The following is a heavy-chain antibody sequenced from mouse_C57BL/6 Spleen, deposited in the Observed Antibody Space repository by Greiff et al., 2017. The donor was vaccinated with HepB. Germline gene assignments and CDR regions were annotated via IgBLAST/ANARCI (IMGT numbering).Heavy chain of an antibody. CDR2: IDPSDSET. CDR1: GYTFTSYW. D-gene: IGHD1-1*02. Sequence: VQLQQPGAELVRPGSSVKLSCKASGYTFTSYWMHWVKQRPIQGLEWIGNIDPSDSETHYNQKFKDKATLTVDKSSSTAYMQLSSLTSEDSAVYYCARVGLLSTGFAYWGQGTLVTVSA. J-gene: IGHJ3*01. V-gene: IGHV1-52*01. CDR3: ARVGLLSTGFAY.